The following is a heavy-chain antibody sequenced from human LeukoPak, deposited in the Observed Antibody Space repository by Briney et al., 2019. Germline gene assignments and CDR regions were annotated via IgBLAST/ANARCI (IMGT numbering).Heavy chain of an antibody. CDR1: GFTFSSYA. Sequence: GGSLRLSCAASGFTFSSYAMSWVRQAPGKGLEWVSVIFSGGATYYADSVKGRFTVSRDSSKNTLYLHMNSLRAEDTAVYYCAREGLTTLIEYYYYYMDVWGSGTTVTVSS. J-gene: IGHJ6*03. CDR3: AREGLTTLIEYYYYYMDV. D-gene: IGHD4-11*01. CDR2: IFSGGAT. V-gene: IGHV3-53*01.